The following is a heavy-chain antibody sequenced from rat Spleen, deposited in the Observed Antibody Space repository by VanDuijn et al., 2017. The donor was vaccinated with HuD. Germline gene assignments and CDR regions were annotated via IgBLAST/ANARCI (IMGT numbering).Heavy chain of an antibody. CDR1: GFTFSDYY. CDR2: ISTGGGNT. J-gene: IGHJ4*01. D-gene: IGHD1-6*01. CDR3: ARLEYYGLPSVMDA. Sequence: EVQLVESGGGLVQPGRSLKLSCAASGFTFSDYYMAWVRQAPTKGLEWVASISTGGGNTSYRDSVKGRFTISRDNAKSTLYLEMDSLRSEDTATYYCARLEYYGLPSVMDAWGQGASVTASS. V-gene: IGHV5-25*01.